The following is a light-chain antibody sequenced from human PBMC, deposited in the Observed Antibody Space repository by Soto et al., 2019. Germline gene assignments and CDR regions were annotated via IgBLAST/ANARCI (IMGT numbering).Light chain of an antibody. CDR2: AAS. CDR1: QGISTY. Sequence: DIQMTQSPSSLSASVGDRVTITCRASQGISTYLNWYQQKPRKAPKLLIYAASSLQSGVPSRFSGSGSETDFTLTISSLQPEHSATYSCQQSYGTTWTFGPATKVDIK. V-gene: IGKV1-39*01. CDR3: QQSYGTTWT. J-gene: IGKJ1*01.